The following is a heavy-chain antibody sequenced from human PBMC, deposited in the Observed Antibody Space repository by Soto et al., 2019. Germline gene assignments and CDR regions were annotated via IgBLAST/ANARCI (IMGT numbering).Heavy chain of an antibody. V-gene: IGHV3-11*01. J-gene: IGHJ4*02. CDR2: ISSRSSTI. CDR1: GFTFSDYY. CDR3: ASGTNGAFFVY. Sequence: GGSLRLSCAASGFTFSDYYMSWIRQAPGKGLEWVSYISSRSSTIFYADSVKGRFTISRDNVKNSLYLQMNSLRAEDTAVYYCASGTNGAFFVYWGQGILVSSPQ. D-gene: IGHD2-8*01.